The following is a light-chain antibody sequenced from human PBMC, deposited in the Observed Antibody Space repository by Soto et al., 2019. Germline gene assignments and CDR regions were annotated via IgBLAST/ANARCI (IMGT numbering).Light chain of an antibody. Sequence: DIQLTQSPSSLSASVGDRVTITCRASQGIGNYLAWFQQRPGKVPNLLVFAASSLQSGVPSRFSGSGSGTDFALTISSLQTEDVETYFCQSYDSARWTFGQGTKVEVK. V-gene: IGKV1-27*01. CDR1: QGIGNY. CDR3: QSYDSARWT. CDR2: AAS. J-gene: IGKJ1*01.